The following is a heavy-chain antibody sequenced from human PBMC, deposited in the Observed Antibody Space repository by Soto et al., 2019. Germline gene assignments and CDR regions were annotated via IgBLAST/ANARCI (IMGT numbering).Heavy chain of an antibody. CDR1: VGSFSGYY. CDR3: ARMAVVIAIRYFDL. J-gene: IGHJ2*01. V-gene: IGHV4-34*01. D-gene: IGHD2-21*01. Sequence: QVQLQQWGAGLLKPSETLSLTCAVYVGSFSGYYWSWIRQPPGKGLGWIGEISHNGSTNYNPSLKRRVTISVDTSKNQFSLKLSSVTAADTAVYYGARMAVVIAIRYFDLWGRCTLVTVSS. CDR2: ISHNGST.